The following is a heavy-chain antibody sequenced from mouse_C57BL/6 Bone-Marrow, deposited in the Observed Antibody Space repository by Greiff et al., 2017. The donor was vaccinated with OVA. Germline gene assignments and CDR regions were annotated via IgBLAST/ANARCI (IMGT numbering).Heavy chain of an antibody. CDR1: GFTFSSYG. CDR2: ISSGGSYT. V-gene: IGHV5-6*02. Sequence: EVKLVESGGDLVKPGGSLKLSCAASGFTFSSYGMSWVRQTPDQRLEWVANISSGGSYTYYPHSVKGRFTISRDKAKNTVYLQMSSLKSEDTAMYYCARHGPWGQGTLVTVTA. CDR3: ARHGP. J-gene: IGHJ3*01.